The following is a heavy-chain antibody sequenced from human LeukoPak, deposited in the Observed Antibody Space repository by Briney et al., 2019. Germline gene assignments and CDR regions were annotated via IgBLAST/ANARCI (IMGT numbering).Heavy chain of an antibody. V-gene: IGHV3-64*01. CDR3: ARDLTYDSWSGYYPDV. CDR2: ISSNGGST. CDR1: GFTFSSYA. J-gene: IGHJ6*04. Sequence: PGGSLRLSCAASGFTFSSYAMHWVRQAPGKGLEYVSAISSNGGSTYYANSVKGRFTISRDNSKNTLYLQMGSLRAEDMAVYYCARDLTYDSWSGYYPDVWGKGTTVTVSS. D-gene: IGHD3-3*01.